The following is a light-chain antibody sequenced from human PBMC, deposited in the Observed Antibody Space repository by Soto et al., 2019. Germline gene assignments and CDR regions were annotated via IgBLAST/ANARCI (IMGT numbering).Light chain of an antibody. Sequence: QPVLTQSPSASASLGASVKFTCTLSSGHSSYAIAWHQQQPEKGPRYLMKVNSDGSHSKGDGIPDRLSGSSSGAERYLTISSLQSEDEADYYCQTWGTDIHVVFGGGTKLTVL. CDR2: VNSDGSH. CDR1: SGHSSYA. CDR3: QTWGTDIHVV. J-gene: IGLJ2*01. V-gene: IGLV4-69*01.